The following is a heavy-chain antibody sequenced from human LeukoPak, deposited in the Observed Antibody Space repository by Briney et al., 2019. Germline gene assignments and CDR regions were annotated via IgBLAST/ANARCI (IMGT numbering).Heavy chain of an antibody. D-gene: IGHD5-12*01. J-gene: IGHJ4*02. CDR2: IIPIFGTA. V-gene: IGHV1-69*05. CDR3: ARDKGHGGYVGPFDY. CDR1: GGTFSSYA. Sequence: SVKVSCKASGGTFSSYAISWVRQAPGQGLEWMGGIIPIFGTANYAQKFQGRVTMTTDTSTSTAYMELRSLRSDDTAVYYCARDKGHGGYVGPFDYWGQGTLVTVSS.